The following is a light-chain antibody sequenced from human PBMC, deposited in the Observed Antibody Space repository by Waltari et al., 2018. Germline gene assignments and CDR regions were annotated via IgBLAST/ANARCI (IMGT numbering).Light chain of an antibody. CDR3: QSYDSSLSVVV. Sequence: VTISCTGSSSNIGAGYDVHWYQQLPGTAPKLLIYGNSNRPSGVPDRFSGSKSGTSASLAITGLQAEDEADYYCQSYDSSLSVVVFGGGTKLTVL. CDR2: GNS. J-gene: IGLJ2*01. CDR1: SSNIGAGYD. V-gene: IGLV1-40*01.